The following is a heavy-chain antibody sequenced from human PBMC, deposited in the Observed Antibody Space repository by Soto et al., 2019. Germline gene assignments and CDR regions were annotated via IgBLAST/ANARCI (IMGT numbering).Heavy chain of an antibody. CDR2: INHSGST. CDR1: GGSFSGYY. Sequence: SETLSLTCAVYGGSFSGYYWSWIRQPPGKGLEWIGEINHSGSTNYNPSLKSRVTISVDTSKNQFSLKLSSVTAADTAVYYCARPRGYRTIFRVVTEGPFDYWGQGTLVTVYS. D-gene: IGHD3-3*01. CDR3: ARPRGYRTIFRVVTEGPFDY. V-gene: IGHV4-34*01. J-gene: IGHJ4*02.